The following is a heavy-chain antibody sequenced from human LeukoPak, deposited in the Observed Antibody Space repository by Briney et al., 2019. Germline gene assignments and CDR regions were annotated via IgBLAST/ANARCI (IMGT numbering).Heavy chain of an antibody. CDR2: INWNGDST. V-gene: IGHV3-20*04. J-gene: IGHJ6*03. CDR3: ARAFCPTIKFCDSSYFMDV. CDR1: GFNFDDLG. D-gene: IGHD6-6*01. Sequence: GGSLRLSCAASGFNFDDLGTTGVGHVQGKGLEGVAGINWNGDSTEYADSARCHFTFSRHNAKTSLYLQMNRLRAENTALYYCARAFCPTIKFCDSSYFMDVWGKGTTVNVS.